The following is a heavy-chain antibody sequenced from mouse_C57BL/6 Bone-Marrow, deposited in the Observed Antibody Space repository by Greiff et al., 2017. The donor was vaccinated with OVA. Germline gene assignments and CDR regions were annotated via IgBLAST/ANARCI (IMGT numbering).Heavy chain of an antibody. CDR3: ASPITTVVDWYLEV. V-gene: IGHV5-6*03. CDR1: GFTFSSYA. Sequence: EVMLVESGGGLVKPGGSLKLSCAASGFTFSSYAMSWVRQTPDKRLEWVATISSGGSYTYYPDSVKGRFTISRDNAKNTLYLQMSSLKSEDTAMYYCASPITTVVDWYLEVWGTGTTVTVSS. CDR2: ISSGGSYT. D-gene: IGHD1-1*01. J-gene: IGHJ1*03.